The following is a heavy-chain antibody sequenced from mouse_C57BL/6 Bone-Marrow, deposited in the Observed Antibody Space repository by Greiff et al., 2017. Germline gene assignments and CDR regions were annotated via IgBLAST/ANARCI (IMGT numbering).Heavy chain of an antibody. CDR3: ARHGRLLLRGYYFDY. D-gene: IGHD1-1*01. J-gene: IGHJ2*01. V-gene: IGHV5-9*01. Sequence: EVQVVESGGGLVKPGGSLKLSCAASGFTFSSYTMSWVRQTPEKRLEWVATISGGGGNTYYPDSVKGRFTISRDNAKNTLYLQMSSLRSEDTALYYCARHGRLLLRGYYFDYWGQGTTLTVSS. CDR1: GFTFSSYT. CDR2: ISGGGGNT.